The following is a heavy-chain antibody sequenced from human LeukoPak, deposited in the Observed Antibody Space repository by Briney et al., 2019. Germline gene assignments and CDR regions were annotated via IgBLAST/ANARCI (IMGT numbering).Heavy chain of an antibody. V-gene: IGHV3-13*01. CDR2: IGTAGDT. D-gene: IGHD1-1*01. CDR3: ARGLEYYYGMDV. CDR1: GFTSSSYD. J-gene: IGHJ6*02. Sequence: GGSLRLSCAASGFTSSSYDMHWVCQATGKGLEWVSAIGTAGDTYYPGSVKGRFTISRENAKNSLYLQMNSLRAGDTAVYYCARGLEYYYGMDVWGQGTTVTVSS.